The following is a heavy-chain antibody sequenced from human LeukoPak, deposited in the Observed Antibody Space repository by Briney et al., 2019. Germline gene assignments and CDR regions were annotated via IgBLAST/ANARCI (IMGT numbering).Heavy chain of an antibody. J-gene: IGHJ6*02. V-gene: IGHV3-30-3*01. CDR2: ISYDGSNK. CDR1: GFTFSRYA. CDR3: ARAGGSRYYYAMDV. D-gene: IGHD3-16*01. Sequence: TGGSLRLSCTASGFTFSRYAMHWVRQAPGKGRGWVAVISYDGSNKYYADSVKGRFTISRDNSKNTLYLQMNSLRAEDTAVYYCARAGGSRYYYAMDVWGQGTTVTVSS.